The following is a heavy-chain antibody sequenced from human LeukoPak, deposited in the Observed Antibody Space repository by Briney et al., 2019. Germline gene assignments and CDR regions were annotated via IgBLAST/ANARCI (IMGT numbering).Heavy chain of an antibody. Sequence: SETLSLTCAVYGGSFSGYYWSWIRQSPGKGLEWIGEINHSGSTNYNPSLKSRVTISVDTSKNQFSLKLSSVTAADTAVYYCARGGLRYFDWLLQEFDYWGQGTLVTVSS. CDR3: ARGGLRYFDWLLQEFDY. J-gene: IGHJ4*02. D-gene: IGHD3-9*01. CDR1: GGSFSGYY. CDR2: INHSGST. V-gene: IGHV4-34*01.